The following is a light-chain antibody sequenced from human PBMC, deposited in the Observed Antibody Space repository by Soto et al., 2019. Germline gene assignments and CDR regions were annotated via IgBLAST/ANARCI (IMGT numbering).Light chain of an antibody. Sequence: QSALTQPRSVSGSPGESVTISCSGTSSDVGSYNYVSWYQQYPGKAPKVMIYDVSERPSEVPVRFSGSKSGNTASLNISGLQAEAEAEYFCCSYSGSDSLLFGGGTKLTVL. V-gene: IGLV2-11*01. CDR3: CSYSGSDSLL. CDR1: SSDVGSYNY. CDR2: DVS. J-gene: IGLJ2*01.